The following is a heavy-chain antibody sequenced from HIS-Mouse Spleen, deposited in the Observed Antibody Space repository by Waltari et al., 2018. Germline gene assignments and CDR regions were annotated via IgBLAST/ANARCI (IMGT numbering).Heavy chain of an antibody. CDR3: ARAPAAKWFDP. D-gene: IGHD2-2*01. CDR2: IYSGGST. CDR1: GFTVSSNY. V-gene: IGHV3-53*01. Sequence: GFTVSSNYMSWVRQAPGKGLEWVSVIYSGGSTYYADSVKGRFTISRDNSKNTLYLQMNSLRAEDTAVYYCARAPAAKWFDPWGQGTLVTVSS. J-gene: IGHJ5*02.